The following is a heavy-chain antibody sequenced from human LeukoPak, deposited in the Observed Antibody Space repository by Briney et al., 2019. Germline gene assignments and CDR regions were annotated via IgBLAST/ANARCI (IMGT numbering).Heavy chain of an antibody. CDR3: ASTVASPNWFDP. J-gene: IGHJ5*02. CDR2: INHSGST. Sequence: SETLSLTCAVYGGSFSGYYWSWIRQPPGKGLEWIGEINHSGSTNYNPSLKSRVTISVDTSKNQFSLKLSSVTAADRAVYYCASTVASPNWFDPWGQGTLVTVSS. V-gene: IGHV4-34*01. CDR1: GGSFSGYY. D-gene: IGHD6-19*01.